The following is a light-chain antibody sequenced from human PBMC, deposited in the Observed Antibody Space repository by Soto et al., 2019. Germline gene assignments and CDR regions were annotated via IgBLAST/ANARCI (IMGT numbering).Light chain of an antibody. V-gene: IGKV3-20*01. CDR2: GAS. J-gene: IGKJ1*01. CDR1: QSVSSSY. Sequence: EIVLTQSPGTLSLSPGERATLSCRASQSVSSSYLAWYQQKPGQAPRLLLYGASSRATGIPDRFSGSGSGTDLTLTISRLEPEDLAVYYCQQYGSSPGTFGQGTKVEIK. CDR3: QQYGSSPGT.